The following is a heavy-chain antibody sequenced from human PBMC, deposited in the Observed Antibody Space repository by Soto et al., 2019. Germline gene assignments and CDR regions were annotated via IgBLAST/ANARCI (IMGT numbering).Heavy chain of an antibody. Sequence: GGSLRLSCTASGFTFGDYAMSWFRQAPGKGLEWVGFIRSKAYGGTTEYAASVKGRFTISRDDSKSIAYLQMNSLKTEDTAVYYCTSTDCSGGSCSWFDPWGQGTLVTVSS. D-gene: IGHD2-15*01. CDR1: GFTFGDYA. V-gene: IGHV3-49*03. CDR3: TSTDCSGGSCSWFDP. J-gene: IGHJ5*02. CDR2: IRSKAYGGTT.